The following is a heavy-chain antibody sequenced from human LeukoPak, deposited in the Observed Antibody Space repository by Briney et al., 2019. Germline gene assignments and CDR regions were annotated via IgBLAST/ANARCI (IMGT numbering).Heavy chain of an antibody. CDR1: GFTYSNYE. CDR3: VRDVAEYYFDF. V-gene: IGHV3-48*03. J-gene: IGHJ4*02. D-gene: IGHD2/OR15-2a*01. Sequence: GGSLRLSCAASGFTYSNYEMNWVRQAPGKGLEWISFINSNGRTIYYADSVRGRFTISRDNAKNSLYLQMNSLTAEDTALYFCVRDVAEYYFDFWGQGTLVTVSS. CDR2: INSNGRTI.